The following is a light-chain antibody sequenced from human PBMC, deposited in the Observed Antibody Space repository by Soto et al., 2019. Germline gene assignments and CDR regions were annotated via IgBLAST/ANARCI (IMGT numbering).Light chain of an antibody. CDR1: TSDVGGYDY. Sequence: QSALTQPASVSGSPGHSITVSCTGTTSDVGGYDYVSWYQHHPGKAPKLMIYDVNIRPSGVSDRFSGYKSGDTASLTISGLQAEDVGDYYCSSYTSSTALNVFGTGTNVTVL. J-gene: IGLJ1*01. CDR3: SSYTSSTALNV. CDR2: DVN. V-gene: IGLV2-14*03.